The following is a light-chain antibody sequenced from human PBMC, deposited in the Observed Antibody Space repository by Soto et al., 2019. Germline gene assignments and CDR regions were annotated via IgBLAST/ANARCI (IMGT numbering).Light chain of an antibody. J-gene: IGKJ2*01. CDR2: DAS. V-gene: IGKV1-5*01. Sequence: DIQMTQSPSTLSASVGDRVTITCRASQSISGWLAWYQQKPGKAPNLLISDASSLESGVPSRFSGSGSGTESTLTISGLQPDDFATYYCQQYSSYSSFGQGTKLEIK. CDR3: QQYSSYSS. CDR1: QSISGW.